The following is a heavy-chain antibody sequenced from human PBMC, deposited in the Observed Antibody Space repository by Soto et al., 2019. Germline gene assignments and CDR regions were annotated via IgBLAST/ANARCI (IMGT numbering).Heavy chain of an antibody. J-gene: IGHJ3*02. Sequence: QVQLQQSGPGLVKPSQTLSLTCAISGDSLFTNGVAWNWIRLSPSRGLEWLGRTYYRSKWSNDYAISLKSRITIIPDTSKNQSSLLLTSVSREDTAVYFCARGRHSSFDIWGQGTMVTVSS. CDR2: TYYRSKWSN. CDR1: GDSLFTNGVA. V-gene: IGHV6-1*01. D-gene: IGHD6-13*01. CDR3: ARGRHSSFDI.